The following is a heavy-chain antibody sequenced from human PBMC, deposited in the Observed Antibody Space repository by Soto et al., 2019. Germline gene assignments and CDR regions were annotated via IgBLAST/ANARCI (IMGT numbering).Heavy chain of an antibody. Sequence: EVQLLESGGGLVQPGGSLRLSCAASGFTFSSYAMSWVRQAPGKGLEWVSAISGSGGSTYYADSVKGRFTISRDNSKNTLYLQMNSLRAEDTAVYYCAKQRGSIAAAGTGVFDYWGQGTLVTVSS. CDR1: GFTFSSYA. CDR2: ISGSGGST. J-gene: IGHJ4*02. V-gene: IGHV3-23*01. D-gene: IGHD6-13*01. CDR3: AKQRGSIAAAGTGVFDY.